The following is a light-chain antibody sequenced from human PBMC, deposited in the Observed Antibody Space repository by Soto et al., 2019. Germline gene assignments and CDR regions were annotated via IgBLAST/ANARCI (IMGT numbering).Light chain of an antibody. CDR3: QSYDISLHNYV. V-gene: IGLV1-40*01. CDR2: GDN. Sequence: QSVLTQPPSVSGAPGQRVSISCTGSTSNIGAPYDVHWYQHRRGAAPKLLIYGDNNRPSGVPDRFSGSKSGTSASLAITSLQAEDEAEYYCQSYDISLHNYVFGTGTKLTVL. J-gene: IGLJ1*01. CDR1: TSNIGAPYD.